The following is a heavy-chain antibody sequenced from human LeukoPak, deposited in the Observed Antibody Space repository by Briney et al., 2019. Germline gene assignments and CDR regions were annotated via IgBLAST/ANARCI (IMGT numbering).Heavy chain of an antibody. Sequence: GGSLRLSCAASGFTFSSYNMNWVRQAPGKGLGWVSSITSDSRYMYYADSVKGRFTISRDNAKNSLYLQMNSLRAEDTAVYYCARDNYGYWGQGTLVTVSS. CDR1: GFTFSSYN. V-gene: IGHV3-21*01. D-gene: IGHD4-17*01. CDR2: ITSDSRYM. CDR3: ARDNYGY. J-gene: IGHJ4*02.